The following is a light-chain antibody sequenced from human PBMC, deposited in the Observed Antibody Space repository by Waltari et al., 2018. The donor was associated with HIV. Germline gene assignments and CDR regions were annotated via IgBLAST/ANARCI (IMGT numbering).Light chain of an antibody. CDR3: QQYGSSPQT. CDR1: QSVSSTY. J-gene: IGKJ1*01. Sequence: EIVLTQSPGTLSLSPGARGTLSCRASQSVSSTYLAWYQQKPGQAPRLLIDAASSRASGIPDRFGGSGSGTDCTLTISRLEPEDVAVYYCQQYGSSPQTFGQGTKVEIK. CDR2: AAS. V-gene: IGKV3-20*01.